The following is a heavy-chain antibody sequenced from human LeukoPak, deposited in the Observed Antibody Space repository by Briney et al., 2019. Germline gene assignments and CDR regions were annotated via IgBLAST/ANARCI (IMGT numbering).Heavy chain of an antibody. CDR1: GFTFTNYW. CDR2: IKQDGSEK. D-gene: IGHD1-1*01. J-gene: IGHJ4*02. Sequence: GGSLRLSCAASGFTFTNYWLTWVRQAPGKGLEWVANIKQDGSEKNYLDSVKGRFAISRDNANNFLYLQMNSLRAVDTAIYYCAISIQLPNWGQGTLVTVSS. CDR3: AISIQLPN. V-gene: IGHV3-7*03.